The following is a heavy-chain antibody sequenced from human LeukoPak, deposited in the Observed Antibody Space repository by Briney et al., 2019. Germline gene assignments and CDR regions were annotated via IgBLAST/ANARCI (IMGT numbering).Heavy chain of an antibody. Sequence: GGSLRLSCAASGFNFSSYSLTWVRQAPGKGLEWLAYIPASGSTTFSADSVKGRFTISRDNAKNSVYLQMTSLKADDTAVYYCTRKDVYRWGFDHWGQGTLVTVSS. D-gene: IGHD3-16*02. J-gene: IGHJ4*02. CDR2: IPASGSTT. CDR3: TRKDVYRWGFDH. V-gene: IGHV3-48*04. CDR1: GFNFSSYS.